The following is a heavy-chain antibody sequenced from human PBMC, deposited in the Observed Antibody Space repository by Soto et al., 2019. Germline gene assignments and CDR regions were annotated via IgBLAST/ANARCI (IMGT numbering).Heavy chain of an antibody. V-gene: IGHV3-23*01. Sequence: EVQLLESGGGLVQPGGSLRLSCAASDFTLSSYAMSWVRQAPGKGLEWVSTITGSGGRTYYADSVKGRFTISRDNSNNTLFLPMGSLRAEDTAVYYCANAEMLEWFYSCYCMDVWGKGTTVTVSS. CDR3: ANAEMLEWFYSCYCMDV. CDR2: ITGSGGRT. D-gene: IGHD3-3*01. CDR1: DFTLSSYA. J-gene: IGHJ6*03.